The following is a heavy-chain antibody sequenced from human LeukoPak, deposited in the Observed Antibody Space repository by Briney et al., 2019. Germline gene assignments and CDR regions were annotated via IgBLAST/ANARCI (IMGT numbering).Heavy chain of an antibody. CDR1: GYTFTSYG. CDR3: ARIPGYCSSTSCSWVWAFDY. D-gene: IGHD2-2*01. V-gene: IGHV1-18*01. J-gene: IGHJ4*02. CDR2: ISAYNGNT. Sequence: GASVKVSCKASGYTFTSYGISWVRQAPGQGLEWMGWISAYNGNTNYAQKLQGRVTMTTDTSTSTAYMELRSLRSDDTAVCYCARIPGYCSSTSCSWVWAFDYWGQGTLVTVSS.